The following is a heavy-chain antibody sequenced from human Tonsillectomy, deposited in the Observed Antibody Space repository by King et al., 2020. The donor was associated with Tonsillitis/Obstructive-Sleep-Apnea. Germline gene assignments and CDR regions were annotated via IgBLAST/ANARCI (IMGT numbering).Heavy chain of an antibody. CDR1: EFTFNIYT. CDR2: ISYDGSNK. CDR3: ARDPTGYFEWSLGLTTFDS. J-gene: IGHJ4*02. D-gene: IGHD3-3*01. Sequence: QLVQSGGGVVQSGRSLRLSCAASEFTFNIYTMHWVRQAPGKGLEWVAVISYDGSNKYYADSVKGRFTISRDNSKNTLYLQMNILRAEDTAVYYCARDPTGYFEWSLGLTTFDSWGQGTLVTVSS. V-gene: IGHV3-30*04.